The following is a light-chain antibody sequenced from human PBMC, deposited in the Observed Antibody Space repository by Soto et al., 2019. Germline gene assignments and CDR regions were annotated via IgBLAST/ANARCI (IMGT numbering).Light chain of an antibody. J-gene: IGKJ4*01. CDR1: QSVSSY. Sequence: EIVLTQSPGTLSLSPGERATLSCRASQSVSSYLAWYQQKPGQAPRLLIYGASSRATGIPDRFNGDGSGTAFTLTISRLDPEDFAVYYCQQYGSTPLTFGGGTKVEIK. V-gene: IGKV3-20*01. CDR2: GAS. CDR3: QQYGSTPLT.